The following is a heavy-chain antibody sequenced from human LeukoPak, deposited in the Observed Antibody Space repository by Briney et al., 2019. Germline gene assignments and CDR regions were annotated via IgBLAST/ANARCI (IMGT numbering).Heavy chain of an antibody. CDR3: ARGGKKFCGGDCYFFDY. CDR1: GGSISSYY. V-gene: IGHV4-59*01. Sequence: SETLSLTCTVSGGSISSYYWSWIRQPPGKGLEWIGYIYYSGSTNYNPSLKSRVTISVDTSKNQFSLTLSSVTAADTAVYYCARGGKKFCGGDCYFFDYWGQGTLVTVSS. CDR2: IYYSGST. J-gene: IGHJ4*02. D-gene: IGHD2-21*02.